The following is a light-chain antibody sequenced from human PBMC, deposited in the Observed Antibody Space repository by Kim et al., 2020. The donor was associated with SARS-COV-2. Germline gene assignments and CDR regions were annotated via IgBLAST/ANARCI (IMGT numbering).Light chain of an antibody. V-gene: IGKV3-20*01. CDR2: ATS. J-gene: IGKJ2*01. Sequence: LSPGKTATLSWRASQGVCSSYRAWSQQNPGRAPRLLICATSSRATGIPYRYSDSGSGTDYSLTNRTLDPEYFAVYYCQQYGDSLYTFGQGTKLEI. CDR3: QQYGDSLYT. CDR1: QGVCSSY.